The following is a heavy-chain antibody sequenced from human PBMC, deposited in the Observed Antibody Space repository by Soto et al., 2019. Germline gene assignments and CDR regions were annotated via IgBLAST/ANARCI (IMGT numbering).Heavy chain of an antibody. D-gene: IGHD5-12*01. CDR1: GCTFSSYA. J-gene: IGHJ4*02. CDR2: IMPIFGTA. Sequence: SVKVSCKASGCTFSSYAISWVRQAPGQGLEWMGGIMPIFGTANYAQKFQGRVTITADEATSTAYMELSSLRSEDTAVYYCARDVGDGYRQWGQGTLVNVSS. CDR3: ARDVGDGYRQ. V-gene: IGHV1-69*13.